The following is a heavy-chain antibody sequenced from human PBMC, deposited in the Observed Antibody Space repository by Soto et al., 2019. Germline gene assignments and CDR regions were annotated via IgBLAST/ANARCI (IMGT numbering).Heavy chain of an antibody. CDR3: ARDVEGYDFWSGPYYYYGMDV. Sequence: SVKVSCKASGGTFSSYAISWVRQAPGQGLEWMGGIIPIFGTANYAQKFQGRVTITADESTSTAYMELSSLRSEDTAVYYCARDVEGYDFWSGPYYYYGMDVWGQGTTVTSP. CDR2: IIPIFGTA. J-gene: IGHJ6*02. D-gene: IGHD3-3*01. V-gene: IGHV1-69*13. CDR1: GGTFSSYA.